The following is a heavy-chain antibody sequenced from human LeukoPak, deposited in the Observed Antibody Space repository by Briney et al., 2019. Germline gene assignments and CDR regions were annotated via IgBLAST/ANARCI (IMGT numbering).Heavy chain of an antibody. CDR1: GFTFSSYS. Sequence: GGSLRLSCAASGFTFSSYSMTWVRQAPGKGLEWVSSISSSSSYIYYADSVKGRFTISRDNAKNSLYLQMNSLRAEDTAVYYCARDPPTMIVVANHFDYWGQGTLVTVSS. CDR3: ARDPPTMIVVANHFDY. V-gene: IGHV3-21*01. CDR2: ISSSSSYI. D-gene: IGHD3-22*01. J-gene: IGHJ4*02.